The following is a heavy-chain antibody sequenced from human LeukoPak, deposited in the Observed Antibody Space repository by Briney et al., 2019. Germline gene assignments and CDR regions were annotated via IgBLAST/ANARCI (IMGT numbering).Heavy chain of an antibody. CDR1: GFTFSSYS. D-gene: IGHD6-19*01. V-gene: IGHV3-48*02. CDR2: ISSSSSTI. Sequence: PGGSLRLSCAASGFTFSSYSMNWVRQAPGKGLEWVSYISSSSSTIYYADSVKGRFTISRDNAKNSLYLQMNSLRDEDTAVYYCARLVGGSGWYKSGGYQDLWGQGTLVTVSS. CDR3: ARLVGGSGWYKSGGYQDL. J-gene: IGHJ4*02.